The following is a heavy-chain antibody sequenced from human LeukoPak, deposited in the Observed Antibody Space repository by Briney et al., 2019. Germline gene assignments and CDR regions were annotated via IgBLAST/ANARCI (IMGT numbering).Heavy chain of an antibody. CDR2: ISGSGGST. J-gene: IGHJ4*02. CDR3: AKDANYGDYTVLDYFDY. Sequence: GGSLRLSCAASGFTFSSYAMSWVRQAPGKGLEWVSAISGSGGSTYYADSVKGRFTISRDNSKNTLYLQMNSLRAEDTAVYYCAKDANYGDYTVLDYFDYWGQGTLVTVPS. V-gene: IGHV3-23*01. CDR1: GFTFSSYA. D-gene: IGHD4-17*01.